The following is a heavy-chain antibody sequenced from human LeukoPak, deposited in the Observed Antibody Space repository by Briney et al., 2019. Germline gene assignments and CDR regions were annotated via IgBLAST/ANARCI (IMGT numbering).Heavy chain of an antibody. Sequence: EASVKVSCKASGYTFLSYGISWVRQAPGHGLEWMGWISTYSGHTNFAQSLQDRVTMTTDTSTGTAYMELRTLRSDDTAVYYCARFRGPELWFGEYPYAFDIWGQGTMVTVSS. D-gene: IGHD3-10*01. CDR2: ISTYSGHT. CDR3: ARFRGPELWFGEYPYAFDI. J-gene: IGHJ3*02. CDR1: GYTFLSYG. V-gene: IGHV1-18*01.